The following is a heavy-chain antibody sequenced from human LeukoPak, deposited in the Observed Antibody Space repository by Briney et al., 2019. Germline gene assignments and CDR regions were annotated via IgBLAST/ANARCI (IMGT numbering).Heavy chain of an antibody. J-gene: IGHJ4*02. V-gene: IGHV4-34*01. CDR2: INHSRST. Sequence: PSETLSLTCTGSGGSISSYYWSWLRQPPGKGLEWIGEINHSRSTNYNPSLKSRVTISVDTSKNQFSLKLSSVTAADTAVYYCARDTLPEGGSCSGGSCSYFFDYWGQGTLVTVSS. CDR1: GGSISSYY. CDR3: ARDTLPEGGSCSGGSCSYFFDY. D-gene: IGHD2-15*01.